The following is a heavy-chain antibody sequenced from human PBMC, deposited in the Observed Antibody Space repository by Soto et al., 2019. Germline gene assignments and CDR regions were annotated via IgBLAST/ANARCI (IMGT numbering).Heavy chain of an antibody. CDR1: GFTFSSYG. Sequence: QVQLVESGGGVVQPGRSLRLSCAASGFTFSSYGMHWVRQAPGKGLEWVAVISYDGSNKYYADSVKGRFTISRDNSKNTLYLQMNSLRAEDTAVYYCAKDPRQQLSPFVYWRQGTLVTVFS. V-gene: IGHV3-30*18. J-gene: IGHJ4*02. CDR3: AKDPRQQLSPFVY. CDR2: ISYDGSNK. D-gene: IGHD6-13*01.